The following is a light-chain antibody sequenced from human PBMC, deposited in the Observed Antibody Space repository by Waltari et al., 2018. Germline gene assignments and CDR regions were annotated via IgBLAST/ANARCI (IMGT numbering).Light chain of an antibody. CDR1: QSLRRSDGKTF. Sequence: DIVMTQTPLSLSVIPGQPASISCKSSQSLRRSDGKTFLYWYLQKPGQPPQLLMYEVSNRFSGVPYRFIGSGSGTDFTLKISRVEAEDVGVYYCMQTLQFPITFGQGTRLEIK. J-gene: IGKJ5*01. V-gene: IGKV2D-29*01. CDR3: MQTLQFPIT. CDR2: EVS.